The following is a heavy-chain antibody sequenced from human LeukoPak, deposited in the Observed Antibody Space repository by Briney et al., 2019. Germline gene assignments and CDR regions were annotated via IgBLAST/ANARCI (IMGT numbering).Heavy chain of an antibody. J-gene: IGHJ4*02. CDR1: GYTFTNYY. CDR3: ARQLGNYYRAFAF. CDR2: INPASAGA. V-gene: IGHV1-2*02. Sequence: ASVKVSCKPSGYTFTNYYIHWVRQAPGQGPEWVGWINPASAGAAFAPKFQGRVSMTWDSSITTAFMDLPSLRSDYTAIYYCARQLGNYYRAFAFWGQGTLVTVSS. D-gene: IGHD6-6*01.